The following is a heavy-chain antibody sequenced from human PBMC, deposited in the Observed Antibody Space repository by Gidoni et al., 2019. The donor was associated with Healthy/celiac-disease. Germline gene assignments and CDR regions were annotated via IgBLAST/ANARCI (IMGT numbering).Heavy chain of an antibody. CDR2: INHSGST. V-gene: IGHV4-34*01. D-gene: IGHD3-3*01. CDR1: GGSFSGYY. Sequence: QVQLQQWGAGLSKHSETLSLTCAVYGGSFSGYYWSWIRQPPGKGLEWIGEINHSGSTNYNPSLKSRVTISVDTSKNQFSLKLSSVTAADTAVYYCARGGRGYYDFWSGSFDYWGQGTLVTVSS. J-gene: IGHJ4*02. CDR3: ARGGRGYYDFWSGSFDY.